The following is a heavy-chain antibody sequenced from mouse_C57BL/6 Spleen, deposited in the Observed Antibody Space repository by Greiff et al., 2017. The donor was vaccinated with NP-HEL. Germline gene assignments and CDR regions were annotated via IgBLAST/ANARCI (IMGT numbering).Heavy chain of an antibody. CDR2: SRNKANDYTT. Sequence: EVKLVESGGGLVQSGRSLRLSCATSGFTFSDFYMEWVRQAPGKGLEWIAASRNKANDYTTEYSASVKGRFIVSRDTSQSILYLQMNALRAEDTAIYYCARDAGYAMDYWGQGTSVIVSS. V-gene: IGHV7-1*01. J-gene: IGHJ4*01. CDR3: ARDAGYAMDY. CDR1: GFTFSDFY.